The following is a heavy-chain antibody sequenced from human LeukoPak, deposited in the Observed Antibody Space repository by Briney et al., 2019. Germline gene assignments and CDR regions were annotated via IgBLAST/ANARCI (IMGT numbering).Heavy chain of an antibody. CDR3: ARNRSATATPGFDH. CDR1: GYSIRSGDY. V-gene: IGHV4-38-2*01. D-gene: IGHD2-21*02. J-gene: IGHJ4*02. Sequence: PSETLSLTCAVSGYSIRSGDYWGWIRQSPGKGLEWIGSIYHSGSTHYNPSLRSRVTISVDTSKSQFSLMLSSVTAADTAVYYCARNRSATATPGFDHWGQGTLVTVSS. CDR2: IYHSGST.